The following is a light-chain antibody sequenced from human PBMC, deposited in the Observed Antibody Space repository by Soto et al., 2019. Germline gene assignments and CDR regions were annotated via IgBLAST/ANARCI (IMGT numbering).Light chain of an antibody. CDR2: GAS. J-gene: IGKJ1*01. Sequence: DIVLTQSAGTLSLSPGERATLSCRASQSVSSSYLAWYQQKPGQAPRLLIYGASSRATGIPDRFSGSGSGTDFTLTISRLEPEDFAVYYCQQYGSSPWTFGQGTKVDNK. CDR1: QSVSSSY. V-gene: IGKV3-20*01. CDR3: QQYGSSPWT.